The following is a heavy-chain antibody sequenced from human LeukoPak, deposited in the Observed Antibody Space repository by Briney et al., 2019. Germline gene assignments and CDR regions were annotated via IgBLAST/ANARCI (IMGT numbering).Heavy chain of an antibody. CDR2: ISYDGSNK. V-gene: IGHV3-30*18. D-gene: IGHD3-9*01. Sequence: GGSLRLSCAASGFTFSSYGMHWVRQAPGKGLEWVAVISYDGSNKYYADSVKGRFTISRDNSKNTLYLQMNSLGAEDTAVYYCAKEGYRYFGPAADSWGQGTLVTVSS. CDR1: GFTFSSYG. CDR3: AKEGYRYFGPAADS. J-gene: IGHJ5*02.